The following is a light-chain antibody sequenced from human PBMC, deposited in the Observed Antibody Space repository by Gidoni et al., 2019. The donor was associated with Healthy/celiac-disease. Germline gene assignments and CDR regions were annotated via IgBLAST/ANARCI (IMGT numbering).Light chain of an antibody. CDR2: LGS. CDR1: QSLLHSNGYNY. CDR3: MHALQTSPWT. Sequence: DIVMTQSPLSLPVTPGAPASIYCRSSQSLLHSNGYNYLDWYLQKTGQSPQLLCYLGSNRASGVPDRFSCSGSGTDFTLNISRVEAEDVGVVYCMHALQTSPWTFGQGTKVEIK. J-gene: IGKJ1*01. V-gene: IGKV2-28*01.